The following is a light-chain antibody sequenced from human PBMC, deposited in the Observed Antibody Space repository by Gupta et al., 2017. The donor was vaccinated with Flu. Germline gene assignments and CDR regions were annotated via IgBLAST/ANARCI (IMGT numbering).Light chain of an antibody. J-gene: IGLJ3*02. V-gene: IGLV3-19*01. CDR1: SLRTLY. CDR3: NSRDRSGQHL. Sequence: QGDSLRTLYTNWYQQKPGQAPVVVIYERTKRSSGISDRFSGSSSGTTASLTITGAQAEDEADYYCNSRDRSGQHLFGGGTKVTVL. CDR2: ERT.